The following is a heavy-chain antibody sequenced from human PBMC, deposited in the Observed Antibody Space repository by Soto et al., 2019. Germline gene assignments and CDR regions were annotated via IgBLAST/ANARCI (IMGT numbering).Heavy chain of an antibody. Sequence: SETLSLTCTVSGGSINSNSYYWGWIRQPPGKGLEWIGSIYYSGSTYYNPSLKSRVTISVDTSKNQFSLKLSSVTAADTAVYYCARPTTRRYCSGGSCYLIFDYWGQGTLVTVSS. V-gene: IGHV4-39*01. J-gene: IGHJ4*02. D-gene: IGHD2-15*01. CDR1: GGSINSNSYY. CDR2: IYYSGST. CDR3: ARPTTRRYCSGGSCYLIFDY.